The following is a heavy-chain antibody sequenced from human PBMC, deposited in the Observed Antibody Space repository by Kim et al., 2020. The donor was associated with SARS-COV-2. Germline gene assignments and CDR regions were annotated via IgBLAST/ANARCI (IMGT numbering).Heavy chain of an antibody. CDR2: INPSGGST. D-gene: IGHD2-2*01. V-gene: IGHV1-46*01. Sequence: ASVKVSCKASGYTFTSYYMHWVRQAPGQGLEWMGIINPSGGSTSYAQKFQGRVTMTRDTSTSTVYMELSSLRSEDTAVYYCARSASSTSSWNRNAEYFQHWGQGTLVTVSS. CDR1: GYTFTSYY. CDR3: ARSASSTSSWNRNAEYFQH. J-gene: IGHJ1*01.